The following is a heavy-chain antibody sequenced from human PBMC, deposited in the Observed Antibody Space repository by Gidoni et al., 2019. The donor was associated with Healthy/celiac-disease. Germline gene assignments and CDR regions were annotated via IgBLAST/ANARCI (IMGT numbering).Heavy chain of an antibody. V-gene: IGHV3-30*01. Sequence: QVQLVESGGGVVQPGRSLRLSCAASGFTFSSYAMHWVRQAPGKGLEWVAVISYDGSNKYYADSVKGRFTISRDNSKSTLYLQMNSLRAEDTAVYYCARGNRWDSSGPFDYWGQGTLVTVSS. CDR3: ARGNRWDSSGPFDY. D-gene: IGHD3-22*01. CDR1: GFTFSSYA. J-gene: IGHJ4*02. CDR2: ISYDGSNK.